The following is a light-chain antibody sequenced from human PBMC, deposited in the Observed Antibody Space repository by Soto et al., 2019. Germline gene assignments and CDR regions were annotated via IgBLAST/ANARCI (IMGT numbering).Light chain of an antibody. V-gene: IGLV2-14*01. J-gene: IGLJ1*01. CDR3: SSYTSSSLSV. CDR2: DVS. CDR1: SSDVGGYTY. Sequence: QSALTQPASVSGSPGQSITISCTGSSSDVGGYTYVSWYQQHPGKAPKLMIYDVSTRPSGVSNRFSGSKSGNTASLTISGLQAEDGADYYCSSYTSSSLSVFGTGTKLTVL.